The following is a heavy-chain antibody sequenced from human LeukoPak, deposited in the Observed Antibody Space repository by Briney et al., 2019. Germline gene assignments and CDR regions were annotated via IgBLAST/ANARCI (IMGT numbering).Heavy chain of an antibody. CDR2: IYYSGST. D-gene: IGHD3-10*01. CDR3: AKRRIPMVQGGTAFDI. Sequence: SETLSLTCTVSGGSISSSCYYWGWMRQPPGQGREGVGSIYYSGSTYYNPSLKSRVTISVDTSKNQFSLKLSSVTAAATAVYYCAKRRIPMVQGGTAFDIWGQGTMVTVSS. V-gene: IGHV4-39*01. CDR1: GGSISSSCYY. J-gene: IGHJ3*02.